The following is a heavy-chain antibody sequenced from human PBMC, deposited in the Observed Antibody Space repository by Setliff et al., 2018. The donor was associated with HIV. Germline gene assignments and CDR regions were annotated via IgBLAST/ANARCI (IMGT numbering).Heavy chain of an antibody. Sequence: SETLSLTCAVYGGSLANYYWSWFRQSPGKGLEWIGEIADSGVTDYNPSLKSRVIISLDTSKKQFSLKLNSVTAADTAVYYCARGSTCIGGGCLTYYYYYYGLDVWGQGTTVTVSS. CDR3: ARGSTCIGGGCLTYYYYYYGLDV. CDR2: IADSGVT. J-gene: IGHJ6*02. CDR1: GGSLANYY. D-gene: IGHD2-8*02. V-gene: IGHV4-34*01.